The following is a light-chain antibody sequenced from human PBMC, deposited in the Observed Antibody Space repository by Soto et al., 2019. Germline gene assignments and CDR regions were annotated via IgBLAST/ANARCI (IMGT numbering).Light chain of an antibody. CDR3: CSYATINTFV. CDR1: SSDVGTYNL. Sequence: QSALTQPASVSGSPGQSITISCTGTSSDVGTYNLVSWYQQHPGKAPKLLISEDNKRPSGVSNRFSGSKSGNTASLSISGLQAEDEADYYCCSYATINTFVFGTGTKLTVL. CDR2: EDN. J-gene: IGLJ1*01. V-gene: IGLV2-23*02.